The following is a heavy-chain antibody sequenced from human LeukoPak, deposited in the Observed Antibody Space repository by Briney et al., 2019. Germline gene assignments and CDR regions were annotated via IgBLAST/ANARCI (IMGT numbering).Heavy chain of an antibody. CDR1: GFTVSTNY. CDR3: ASAGGYTYGTGGY. J-gene: IGHJ4*02. Sequence: GGSLRLSCAASGFTVSTNYMSWVRQAPGKGLEWVSVIYSGGSSYYADSVKSRFTISRDNSKNALYLQMSTLRAEDTAVYYCASAGGYTYGTGGYWGQGTLVTVSS. V-gene: IGHV3-66*01. CDR2: IYSGGSS. D-gene: IGHD5-18*01.